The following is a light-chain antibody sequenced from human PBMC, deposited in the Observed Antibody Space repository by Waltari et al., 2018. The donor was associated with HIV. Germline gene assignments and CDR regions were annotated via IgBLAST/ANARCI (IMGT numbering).Light chain of an antibody. J-gene: IGLJ2*01. Sequence: SSLLTQTPSVSVAPGKTARITCGGKNIARKSVHWYQRKPGQAPLLVIYYDTDRPSGIPERFSGSNSGNTATLTISRVGDGDEADYYCQVWDSTSDHVLFGGGTRLTVL. CDR1: NIARKS. V-gene: IGLV3-21*04. CDR2: YDT. CDR3: QVWDSTSDHVL.